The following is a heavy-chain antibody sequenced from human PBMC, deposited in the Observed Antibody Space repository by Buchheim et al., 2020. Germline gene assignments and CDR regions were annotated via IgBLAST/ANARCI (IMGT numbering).Heavy chain of an antibody. J-gene: IGHJ4*02. V-gene: IGHV3-74*01. CDR1: GFTFSNYW. CDR2: IHSDGMRT. Sequence: EVQLVESGGGLVHPGGSLRLSCAVSGFTFSNYWMHWVRQAPGKALVWVSGIHSDGMRTTYADAVKSRFTLSRDSAKNTLYLELTSLRAEDTAVYYCVSFGVPDIAGTDTEDYWGKGTL. CDR3: VSFGVPDIAGTDTEDY. D-gene: IGHD6-19*01.